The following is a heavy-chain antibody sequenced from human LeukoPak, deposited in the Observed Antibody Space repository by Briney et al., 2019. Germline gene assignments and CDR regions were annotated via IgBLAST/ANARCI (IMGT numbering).Heavy chain of an antibody. J-gene: IGHJ4*02. CDR1: GDSVSSNSAA. CDR2: TYYRSKWYN. Sequence: SQTLSLTCAISGDSVSSNSAAWNWIRQSPSRGLEWLGRTYYRSKWYNDYAVSVKSRITINPDTSKNQFSLQLNSVTPEDTAVYYCARSEGYSYGYGGGDRLDYWGQGTLVTVSS. CDR3: ARSEGYSYGYGGGDRLDY. V-gene: IGHV6-1*01. D-gene: IGHD5-18*01.